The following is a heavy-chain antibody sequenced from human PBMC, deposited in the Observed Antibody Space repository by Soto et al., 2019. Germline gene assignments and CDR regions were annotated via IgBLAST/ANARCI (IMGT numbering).Heavy chain of an antibody. D-gene: IGHD1-20*01. Sequence: PSETLSLTCTVSGGSISSYYWSWIRQPPGKGLEWIGYIYYSGSTNYNPSLKSRVTISVDTSKNQFSLKLSSVTAADTAVYYCARYKSNYYYGMDVWGQGITVNVSS. V-gene: IGHV4-59*01. CDR1: GGSISSYY. CDR2: IYYSGST. CDR3: ARYKSNYYYGMDV. J-gene: IGHJ6*02.